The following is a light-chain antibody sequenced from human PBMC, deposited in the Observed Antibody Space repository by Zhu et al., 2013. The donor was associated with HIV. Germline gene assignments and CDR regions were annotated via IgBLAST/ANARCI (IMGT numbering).Light chain of an antibody. CDR2: AAS. CDR1: QTISHN. J-gene: IGKJ1*01. Sequence: ETVMTQSPATLSVSPGETVSLSCRASQTISHNLAWYQQKRGQPPRLLIYAASTRAPGIPARFSGSGSGTEFTLTISSLQSEDFVIYYCQQFNSWPLTFGQGTKVEFK. CDR3: QQFNSWPLT. V-gene: IGKV3-15*01.